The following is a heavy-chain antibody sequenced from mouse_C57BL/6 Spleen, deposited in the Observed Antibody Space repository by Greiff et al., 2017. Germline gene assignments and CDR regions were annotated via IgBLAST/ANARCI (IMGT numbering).Heavy chain of an antibody. D-gene: IGHD3-2*02. CDR2: IDPSDSET. V-gene: IGHV1-52*01. CDR1: GYTFTSYW. Sequence: VQLQQPGAELVRPGSSVKLSCKASGYTFTSYWMHWVKQRPIQGLEWIGNIDPSDSETHYTQKFKDKATLTVDKSSITAYMQLSSLTSEDSAVYYCARSGLRLPAYWGQGTLVTVSA. CDR3: ARSGLRLPAY. J-gene: IGHJ3*01.